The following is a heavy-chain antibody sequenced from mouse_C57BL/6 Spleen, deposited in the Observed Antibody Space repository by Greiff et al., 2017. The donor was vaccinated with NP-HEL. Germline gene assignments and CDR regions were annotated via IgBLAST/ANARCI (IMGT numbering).Heavy chain of an antibody. Sequence: QVQLQQPGAELVKPGASVKLSCKASGYTFTSYWMQWVKQRPGQGLEWIGEIDPSDSYTNYNQKFKGKATLTVDTSSSTAYMQLSSLTSEDSAVYYCARGGLPTSMDYWGQGTSVTVSS. D-gene: IGHD5-5*01. CDR1: GYTFTSYW. CDR3: ARGGLPTSMDY. J-gene: IGHJ4*01. V-gene: IGHV1-50*01. CDR2: IDPSDSYT.